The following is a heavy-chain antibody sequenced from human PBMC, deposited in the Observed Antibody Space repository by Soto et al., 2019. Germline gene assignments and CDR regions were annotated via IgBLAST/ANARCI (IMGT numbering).Heavy chain of an antibody. V-gene: IGHV1-18*01. Sequence: CCKECGERITSCCSRWPRQYTRQGLEWMGWISAYNGNTNYAQKLQGRVTMTTDTSTSPAYMELRSLRSDATAVYYCARDLVPGYCSSTSCYGVYNWFDPWGQGTLVTVSS. CDR3: ARDLVPGYCSSTSCYGVYNWFDP. CDR1: GERITSCC. J-gene: IGHJ5*02. D-gene: IGHD2-2*01. CDR2: ISAYNGNT.